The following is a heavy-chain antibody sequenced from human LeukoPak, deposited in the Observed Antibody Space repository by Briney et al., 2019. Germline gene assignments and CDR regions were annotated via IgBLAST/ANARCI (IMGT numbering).Heavy chain of an antibody. V-gene: IGHV1-2*02. Sequence: GASVKVSCKASGYTFTDYFLHWLRQAPGPGLEWMGWINPKSGATNYAQKFQGRVTMTSQTSISTGNMELSSLRSDDTAVYYCARVYEYGWFDPRVQGTLVTDSS. CDR1: GYTFTDYF. CDR2: INPKSGAT. J-gene: IGHJ5*02. D-gene: IGHD4/OR15-4a*01. CDR3: ARVYEYGWFDP.